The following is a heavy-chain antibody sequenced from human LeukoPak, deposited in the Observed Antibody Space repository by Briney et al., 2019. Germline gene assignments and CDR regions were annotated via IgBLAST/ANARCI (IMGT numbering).Heavy chain of an antibody. V-gene: IGHV1-18*01. Sequence: ASVKVSCKASGFTFTNYAISWLRQAPGQGLEWLAWISVDNGNTNYIRNLQGRVTLTTDTSTSTAYMELRNLRSDDTAVYYCARDSWARAYDIDHWGQGTLVTVSS. CDR2: ISVDNGNT. CDR3: ARDSWARAYDIDH. D-gene: IGHD5-12*01. J-gene: IGHJ5*02. CDR1: GFTFTNYA.